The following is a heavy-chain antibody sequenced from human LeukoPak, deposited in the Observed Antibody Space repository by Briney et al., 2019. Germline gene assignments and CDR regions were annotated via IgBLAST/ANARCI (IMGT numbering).Heavy chain of an antibody. Sequence: GGSLRLSCAASGFTFDDYGMSWVRQAPGKGLEWVSGINWNGGSTGYADSVKGRFTISRDNAKNSLYLQMNSLRAEDTALYYCARAGLYNWNYEGTADFDYWGQGTLVTVSS. CDR2: INWNGGST. D-gene: IGHD1-7*01. J-gene: IGHJ4*02. CDR1: GFTFDDYG. CDR3: ARAGLYNWNYEGTADFDY. V-gene: IGHV3-20*04.